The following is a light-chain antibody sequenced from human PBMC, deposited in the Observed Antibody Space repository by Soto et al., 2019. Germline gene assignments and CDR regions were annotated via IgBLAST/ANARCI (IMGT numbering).Light chain of an antibody. Sequence: QPVLTQSPSASASLGASVKLTCTLSSGHSSYAIAWHQQQPEKGPRYLMKLNSDVSHSKGDGIPDRFSGSSSGAERYLTISSPQSEDEAYYYCQIWCTGTYVVFGGGTKVTVL. J-gene: IGLJ2*01. CDR1: SGHSSYA. CDR3: QIWCTGTYVV. CDR2: LNSDVSH. V-gene: IGLV4-69*01.